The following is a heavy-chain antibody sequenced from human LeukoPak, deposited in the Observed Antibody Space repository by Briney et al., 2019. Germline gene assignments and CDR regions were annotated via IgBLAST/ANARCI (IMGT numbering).Heavy chain of an antibody. J-gene: IGHJ4*02. CDR1: GFTYSNYW. D-gene: IGHD3-16*01. V-gene: IGHV3-30*02. Sequence: GGSLRLSCAASGFTYSNYWMSWVRQAPGKGLEWVAFIRYDGSNKYYADSVKGRFTISRDNSKNTLYLQMNSLRAEDTAVYYCEGGGGYFDYWGQGTLVTVSS. CDR2: IRYDGSNK. CDR3: EGGGGYFDY.